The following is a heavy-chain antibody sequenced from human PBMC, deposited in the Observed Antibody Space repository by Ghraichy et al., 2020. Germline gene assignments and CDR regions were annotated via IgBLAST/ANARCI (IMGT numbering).Heavy chain of an antibody. Sequence: SVKVSCKASGDTFSSDSITWVRQAPGQGPEWMGRIIPILNIANYAQKFQGRVTITADRSTHTAYMELSSLRSDDTAVYFCAREPRHGISSSNWYYDVWGRGALVT. CDR1: GDTFSSDS. V-gene: IGHV1-69*04. D-gene: IGHD2-8*01. J-gene: IGHJ2*01. CDR3: AREPRHGISSSNWYYDV. CDR2: IIPILNIA.